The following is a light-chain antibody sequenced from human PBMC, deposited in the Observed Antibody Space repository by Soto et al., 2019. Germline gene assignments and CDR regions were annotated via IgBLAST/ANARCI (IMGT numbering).Light chain of an antibody. CDR1: SSDVGSYNL. CDR2: DVN. CDR3: CSYAGGGTVL. Sequence: QSVLTQPASVSGSPGQSITISCSGTSSDVGSYNLVSWYQQEPGKAPKLMIYDVNKRPSGISNRFSGSKSGNTASLTISGLQAEDEADYYCCSYAGGGTVLFGGGTKLIVL. V-gene: IGLV2-23*02. J-gene: IGLJ2*01.